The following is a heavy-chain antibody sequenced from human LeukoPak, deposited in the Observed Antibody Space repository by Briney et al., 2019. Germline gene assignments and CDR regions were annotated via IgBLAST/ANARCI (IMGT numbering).Heavy chain of an antibody. CDR3: ARXGGYLWFDP. J-gene: IGHJ5*02. D-gene: IGHD6-13*01. CDR2: IYTSGST. V-gene: IGHV4-4*07. CDR1: GXXISXYY. Sequence: PSETLSLTCTVXGXXISXYYXXWXXXXAXXXLEWIGRIYTSGSTXXNPSLKSRVTMSXDTSKNQFSLKLSSVTAADTAVYXXARXGGYLWFDPWGQGTLVTVSS.